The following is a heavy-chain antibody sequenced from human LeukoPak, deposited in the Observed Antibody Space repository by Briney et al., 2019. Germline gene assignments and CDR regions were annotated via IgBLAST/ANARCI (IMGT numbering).Heavy chain of an antibody. CDR1: GGTFSSYA. J-gene: IGHJ6*02. V-gene: IGHV1-69*04. CDR3: ARDPRYGDYVMNYYYYGMDV. D-gene: IGHD4-17*01. Sequence: GSSVKVSCKASGGTFSSYAISWVRQAPGQGLEWMGRIIPILGIANYAQKFQGRVTITADKSTSTAYMELSSLRSEDTAVYYCARDPRYGDYVMNYYYYGMDVWGQGTTVTVSS. CDR2: IIPILGIA.